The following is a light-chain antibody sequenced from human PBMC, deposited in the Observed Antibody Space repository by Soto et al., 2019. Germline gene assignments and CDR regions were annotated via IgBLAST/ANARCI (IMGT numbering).Light chain of an antibody. Sequence: SYALAQPPSVSVSPGQTASITCSGDKLGDKYACWYQQKPGQSPVLVIYQDSKRPSGIPERFTGSNSGNTATLTISGTQAMDEADYYCQAWDSSTASYVFGTGTKV. CDR2: QDS. V-gene: IGLV3-1*01. J-gene: IGLJ1*01. CDR1: KLGDKY. CDR3: QAWDSSTASYV.